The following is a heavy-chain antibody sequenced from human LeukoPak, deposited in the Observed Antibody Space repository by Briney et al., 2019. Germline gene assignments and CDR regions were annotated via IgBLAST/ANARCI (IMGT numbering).Heavy chain of an antibody. CDR3: ARDRAGATAGRYYYGMDV. CDR1: GFTFSSYA. J-gene: IGHJ6*02. Sequence: SGGSLRLSCAASGFTFSSYAMSWVRQAPGKGLEWVSAISGSGGSTYYADSVKGRFTISRDNAENSLYLQMNSLRDEDTAVYYCARDRAGATAGRYYYGMDVWGQGTTVTVSS. V-gene: IGHV3-23*01. D-gene: IGHD1-26*01. CDR2: ISGSGGST.